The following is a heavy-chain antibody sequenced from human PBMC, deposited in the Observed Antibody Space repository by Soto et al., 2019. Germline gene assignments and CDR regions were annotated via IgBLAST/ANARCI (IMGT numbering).Heavy chain of an antibody. CDR2: INPNSGGT. J-gene: IGHJ4*02. Sequence: ASVKVSCKASGYTFTGYYMHWVRQAPGQGLEWMGWINPNSGGTNYAQKFQGWVTMTRDTSISTAYMELSRLRSDDTAVYYCARGAGADTAMVTGTFDYWGQGTLVTV. V-gene: IGHV1-2*04. CDR1: GYTFTGYY. CDR3: ARGAGADTAMVTGTFDY. D-gene: IGHD5-18*01.